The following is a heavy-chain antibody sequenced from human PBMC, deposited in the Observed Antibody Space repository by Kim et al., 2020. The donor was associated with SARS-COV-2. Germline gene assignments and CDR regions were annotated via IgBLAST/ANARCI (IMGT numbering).Heavy chain of an antibody. CDR3: ARRGTLGASDC. V-gene: IGHV4-39*01. J-gene: IGHJ4*02. Sequence: SETLSLTCSVSGDSIRTNSYYWGWIRQPPGKGLEWIGSIYYSGNTYYNPSLKSRVTIFVDTSKNQFSLKLSSVTAADTAMDYCARRGTLGASDCWGQGTLVTVSS. CDR1: GDSIRTNSYY. D-gene: IGHD7-27*01. CDR2: IYYSGNT.